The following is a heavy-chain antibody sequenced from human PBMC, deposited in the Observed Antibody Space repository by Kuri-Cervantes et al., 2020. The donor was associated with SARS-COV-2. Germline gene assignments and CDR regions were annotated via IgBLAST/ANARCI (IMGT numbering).Heavy chain of an antibody. CDR3: ARSEGYCSSTSCPLPGDY. D-gene: IGHD2-2*01. Sequence: ASVKVSCKASGYTFTSYGISWVRQAPGQGLEWMGWISAYNGNTNYAQKLQGRVTMTTDTSTSTAYMELSSLRSEDTAVYYCARSEGYCSSTSCPLPGDYWGQGTLVTVSS. V-gene: IGHV1-18*01. CDR2: ISAYNGNT. J-gene: IGHJ4*02. CDR1: GYTFTSYG.